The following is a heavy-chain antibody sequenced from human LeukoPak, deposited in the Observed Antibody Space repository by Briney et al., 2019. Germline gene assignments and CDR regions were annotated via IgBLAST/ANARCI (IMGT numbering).Heavy chain of an antibody. Sequence: TSGTLSLTCAVSGGSISSSNWWSWVRQPPGKGLEWIGEIYHSGSTNYNPSLKSRVTISVDKSKNQFSLKLSSVTAADTAVYYCARVGCSSTSCSLDYWGQGTLVTVSS. V-gene: IGHV4-4*02. J-gene: IGHJ4*02. D-gene: IGHD2-2*01. CDR3: ARVGCSSTSCSLDY. CDR1: GGSISSSNW. CDR2: IYHSGST.